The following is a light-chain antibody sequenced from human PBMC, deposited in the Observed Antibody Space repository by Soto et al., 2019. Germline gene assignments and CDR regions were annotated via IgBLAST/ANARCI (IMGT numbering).Light chain of an antibody. Sequence: QSALTQPPSASGSPGQSVTISCTGTSSDVGAYNYVSWYQQHPGKAPKLLIYDVTKRPSGVPDRFSGSKSGNTASLTVSGLQAEDEADYYCSSIAGGNIREVFGTGIKLTVL. CDR1: SSDVGAYNY. CDR3: SSIAGGNIREV. CDR2: DVT. V-gene: IGLV2-8*01. J-gene: IGLJ1*01.